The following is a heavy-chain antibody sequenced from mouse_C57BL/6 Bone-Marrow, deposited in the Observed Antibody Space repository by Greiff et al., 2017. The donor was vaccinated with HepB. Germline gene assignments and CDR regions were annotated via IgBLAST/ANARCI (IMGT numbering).Heavy chain of an antibody. V-gene: IGHV1-82*01. CDR1: GYAFSSSW. J-gene: IGHJ3*01. Sequence: VQLVESGPELVKPGASVKISCKASGYAFSSSWMNWVKQRPGKGLEWIGRIYPGDGDTNYNGKFKGKATLTADKSSSTAYMQLSSLTSEDSAVYFCARAGGGRFAYWGQGTLVTVSA. CDR3: ARAGGGRFAY. CDR2: IYPGDGDT.